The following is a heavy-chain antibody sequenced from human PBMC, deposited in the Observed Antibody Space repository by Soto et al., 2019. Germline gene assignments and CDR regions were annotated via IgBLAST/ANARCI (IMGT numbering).Heavy chain of an antibody. CDR3: ARRGRVRGVISYYYYGMDV. D-gene: IGHD3-10*01. Sequence: SETLSLTCTVSGGSISSYYWSWIRQPPGKGLEWIGYIYYSGSTNYNPSLKSRVTISVDTSKNQFSLKLSSVTAADTAVYYCARRGRVRGVISYYYYGMDVWGQGTTVTVSS. V-gene: IGHV4-59*01. CDR2: IYYSGST. CDR1: GGSISSYY. J-gene: IGHJ6*02.